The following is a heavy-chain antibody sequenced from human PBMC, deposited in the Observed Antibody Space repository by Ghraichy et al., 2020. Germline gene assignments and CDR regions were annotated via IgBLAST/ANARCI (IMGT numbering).Heavy chain of an antibody. CDR3: ARGSSNWGSQELLDY. J-gene: IGHJ4*02. D-gene: IGHD7-27*01. CDR2: INSDGSST. Sequence: GALRLSCAASGFTFSSYWMHWVRQAPGKGLVWVSRINSDGSSTSYADSVKGRFTISRDNAKNTLYLQMNSLRAEDTAVYYCARGSSNWGSQELLDYWGQGTLVTVSS. V-gene: IGHV3-74*01. CDR1: GFTFSSYW.